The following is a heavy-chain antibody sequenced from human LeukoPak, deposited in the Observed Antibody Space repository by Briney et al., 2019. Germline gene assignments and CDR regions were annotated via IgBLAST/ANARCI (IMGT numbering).Heavy chain of an antibody. CDR1: GYTFTSYY. CDR2: INPSGGST. V-gene: IGHV1-46*01. Sequence: ASVTVSCKASGYTFTSYYMHWVRQAPGQGLEWMGIINPSGGSTNYAQKFQGRVTITRDISTSTVYMELSSLRSEDTAVYYCARAMSGSPVENHYFDYWGQGTLVTVSS. CDR3: ARAMSGSPVENHYFDY. J-gene: IGHJ4*02. D-gene: IGHD1-26*01.